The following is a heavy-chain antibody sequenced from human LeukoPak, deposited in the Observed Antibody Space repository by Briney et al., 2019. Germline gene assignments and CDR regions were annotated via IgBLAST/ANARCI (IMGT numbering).Heavy chain of an antibody. Sequence: SETLSLTCAVSGGSISSGSYSWSWIRQPPGKGLEWIGYIYPRGSTYYNPSLKSRVILSLDKSANQFSLNLSSVSAADTAVYYCARFSPRAMGNYLDFWGQGTLVTVSS. CDR3: ARFSPRAMGNYLDF. CDR1: GGSISSGSYS. CDR2: IYPRGST. J-gene: IGHJ4*02. D-gene: IGHD7-27*01. V-gene: IGHV4-30-2*01.